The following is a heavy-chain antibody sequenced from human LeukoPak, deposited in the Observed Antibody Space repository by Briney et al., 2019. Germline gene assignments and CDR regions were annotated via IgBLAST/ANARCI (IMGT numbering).Heavy chain of an antibody. V-gene: IGHV3-23*01. Sequence: GGSLRLFCAASGFTFSSYAMSWVRQAPGKGLERVSAISGSGGSTYYADSVKGRFTISRDNSKNTLYLQMNSLRAEDTAVYYCAKLGGEYDFWSGYYFTDFDYWGQGTLVTVSS. CDR3: AKLGGEYDFWSGYYFTDFDY. J-gene: IGHJ4*02. D-gene: IGHD3-3*01. CDR2: ISGSGGST. CDR1: GFTFSSYA.